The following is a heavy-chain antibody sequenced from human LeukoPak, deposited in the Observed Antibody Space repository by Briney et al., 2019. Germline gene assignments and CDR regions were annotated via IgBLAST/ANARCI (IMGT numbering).Heavy chain of an antibody. Sequence: ASVKVSCKASGYIFTGYYVHWVRQAPGQGLEWMGWMNPNSGDTNYAQKFQGRATMTRDTSITTAYVELSSLTSDDAAVYYCARGRYGLLSGYDYWGQGAMVTVSS. V-gene: IGHV1-2*02. CDR2: MNPNSGDT. CDR3: ARGRYGLLSGYDY. CDR1: GYIFTGYY. D-gene: IGHD3-22*01. J-gene: IGHJ4*02.